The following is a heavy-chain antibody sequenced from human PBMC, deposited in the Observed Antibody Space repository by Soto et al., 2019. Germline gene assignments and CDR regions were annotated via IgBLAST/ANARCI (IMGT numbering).Heavy chain of an antibody. V-gene: IGHV3-15*01. J-gene: IGHJ6*03. CDR1: GFTFSNAW. CDR3: TTDHNHRIHYYYYYYMDV. CDR2: IKSKTDGGTT. Sequence: PGGSLRLSCAASGFTFSNAWMSWVRQAPGKGLEWVGRIKSKTDGGTTDYAAPVKGRFTISRDDSKNTLYLQMNSLKTEDTAVNYCTTDHNHRIHYYYYYYMDVWGKGTKVTVSS. D-gene: IGHD1-20*01.